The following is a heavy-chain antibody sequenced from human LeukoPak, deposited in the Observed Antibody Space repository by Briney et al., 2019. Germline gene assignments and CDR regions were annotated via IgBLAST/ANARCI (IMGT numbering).Heavy chain of an antibody. CDR3: ARTVDTAMVTIDY. V-gene: IGHV3-30-3*01. CDR2: ISYEGSNK. Sequence: PGRSLRLSCAASGFTFSSYAMHWVRQAPGKGLEWVAVISYEGSNKYYAASVKGRFTISRDNSKNTLYLQMNSLRAEDTAIYYCARTVDTAMVTIDYSGQGTPVTVSS. CDR1: GFTFSSYA. J-gene: IGHJ4*02. D-gene: IGHD5-18*01.